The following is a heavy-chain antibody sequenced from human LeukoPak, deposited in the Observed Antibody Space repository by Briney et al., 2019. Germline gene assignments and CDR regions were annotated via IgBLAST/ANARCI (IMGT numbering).Heavy chain of an antibody. CDR1: GFTFSNAW. Sequence: GGSLRLSCAASGFTFSNAWMSWVRQAPGKGLEWVGRIKSKTDGGTTDYAAPVKGRFTISRDDSKNTLYLRMNSLKTEDTAVYYCTTVRRYCSGGSCYSNYWGQGTLVTVSS. V-gene: IGHV3-15*01. CDR3: TTVRRYCSGGSCYSNY. D-gene: IGHD2-15*01. CDR2: IKSKTDGGTT. J-gene: IGHJ4*02.